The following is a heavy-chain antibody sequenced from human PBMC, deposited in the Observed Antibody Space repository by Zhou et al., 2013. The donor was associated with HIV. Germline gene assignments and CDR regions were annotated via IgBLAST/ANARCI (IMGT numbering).Heavy chain of an antibody. CDR2: SSPSNGYT. CDR3: ARDSRRRDVLIGY. CDR1: GGTFSSFP. V-gene: IGHV1-18*01. J-gene: IGHJ4*02. Sequence: QVRLAQSGAQLKKPGSSVKVSCTASGGTFSSFPISWVRQAPGQGLEWMGWSSPSNGYTKYTQTFQGRVAMTTDTSTNTAYMELRDLRSDDTAVYFCARDSRRRDVLIGYWGQGSLVIVSS.